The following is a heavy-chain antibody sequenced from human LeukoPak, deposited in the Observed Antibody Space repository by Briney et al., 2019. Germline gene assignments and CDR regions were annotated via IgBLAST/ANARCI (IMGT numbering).Heavy chain of an antibody. CDR1: GFTFGNYA. Sequence: GGSLRLSCTASGFTFGNYAMSWVRQAPGKGLEWVGFIRSKAYGGTTEYAASVKGRFTISRDDSKNIAYLQINSLKTEDTAVYYCTRGLMVRVVLENWFDPWGQGTPVTVPS. CDR3: TRGLMVRVVLENWFDP. CDR2: IRSKAYGGTT. J-gene: IGHJ5*02. D-gene: IGHD3-10*01. V-gene: IGHV3-49*04.